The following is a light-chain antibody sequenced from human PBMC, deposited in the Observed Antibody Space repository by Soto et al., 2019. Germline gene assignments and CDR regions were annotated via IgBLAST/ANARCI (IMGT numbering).Light chain of an antibody. CDR3: QQSYSTLYT. CDR2: AAS. CDR1: QSTSSY. Sequence: DIQMTQSPSSLSASVGDRFTITCRASQSTSSYLNWYQQKPGKAPKLLIYAASSLQSGVPSRFSGSGSGTDFTLTISSLQPEDFATYYCQQSYSTLYTFGQGTKLEIK. J-gene: IGKJ2*01. V-gene: IGKV1-39*01.